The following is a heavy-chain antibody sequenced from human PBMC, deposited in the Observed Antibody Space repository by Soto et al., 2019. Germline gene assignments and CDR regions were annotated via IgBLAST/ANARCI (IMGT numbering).Heavy chain of an antibody. Sequence: ASVKVSCKASGYTFTGYYMHWVRQAPGQGLEWMGWINPNSGGTNYAQKFQGWVTMTRDTSISTAYMELSRLRSDDTAVYYCVRDYCSSTSCYVMDVWGKGTTVTVSS. CDR1: GYTFTGYY. D-gene: IGHD2-2*01. CDR2: INPNSGGT. J-gene: IGHJ6*03. CDR3: VRDYCSSTSCYVMDV. V-gene: IGHV1-2*04.